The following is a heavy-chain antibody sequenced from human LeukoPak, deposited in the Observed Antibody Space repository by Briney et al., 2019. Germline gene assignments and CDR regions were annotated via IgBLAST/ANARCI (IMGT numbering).Heavy chain of an antibody. V-gene: IGHV6-1*01. CDR1: GDSVSSNSAA. D-gene: IGHD4-17*01. J-gene: IGHJ6*03. CDR2: TYYRSKWYN. Sequence: SQTLSLTCAISGDSVSSNSAAWNWIRQSPSRGLEWLGRTYYRSKWYNDYAVSVKSRITINPDTSKNQFSLQLSSVTPEDTAVYYCARAVYNLTVTIPLGYYYYYMDVWGKGTTVTVSS. CDR3: ARAVYNLTVTIPLGYYYYYMDV.